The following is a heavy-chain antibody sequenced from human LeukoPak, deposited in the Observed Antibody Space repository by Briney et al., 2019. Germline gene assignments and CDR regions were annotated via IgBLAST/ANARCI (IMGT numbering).Heavy chain of an antibody. Sequence: ASVKVSCKASGYTFTGYYMHWVRQAPGQGLEWMGIINPSGGSTGYAQKFQGRVTMTRDTSTSTVYMELSSLRSEDSAVYYCARGLNTLVRGASDAFDLWGQGTMVTVSS. D-gene: IGHD3-10*01. CDR2: INPSGGST. CDR3: ARGLNTLVRGASDAFDL. V-gene: IGHV1-46*01. J-gene: IGHJ3*01. CDR1: GYTFTGYY.